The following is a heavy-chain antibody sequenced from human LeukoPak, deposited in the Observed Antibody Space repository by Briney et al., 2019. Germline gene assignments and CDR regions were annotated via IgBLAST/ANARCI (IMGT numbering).Heavy chain of an antibody. CDR2: IHPGDSDT. CDR1: GYSFTSYW. D-gene: IGHD1-20*01. J-gene: IGHJ4*02. Sequence: GESLKISCQGSGYSFTSYWIGWVRQMPGEGLEWMGIIHPGDSDTRYSPSFQGQVTISVDKSISTAYLQWSSLKASDTAMYYCARTYNWNQYYFYYWGQGTLVTVSS. V-gene: IGHV5-51*01. CDR3: ARTYNWNQYYFYY.